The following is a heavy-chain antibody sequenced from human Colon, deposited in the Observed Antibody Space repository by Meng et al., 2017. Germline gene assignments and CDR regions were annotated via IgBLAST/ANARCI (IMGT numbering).Heavy chain of an antibody. Sequence: TLSLTCTVSGDAVTSGGYYWSWIRQHPGKGLEWIGYVYPSGNTYYNPSLESRITISLDTSKNQFSLNLTSVTAADTAVYFCARGNGYSYGPFDYWGQGTLVTVSS. CDR2: VYPSGNT. CDR1: GDAVTSGGYY. D-gene: IGHD5-18*01. CDR3: ARGNGYSYGPFDY. J-gene: IGHJ4*02. V-gene: IGHV4-31*03.